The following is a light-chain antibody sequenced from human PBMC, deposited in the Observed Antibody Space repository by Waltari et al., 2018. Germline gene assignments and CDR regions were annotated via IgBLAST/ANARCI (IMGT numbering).Light chain of an antibody. CDR1: QTISSN. CDR2: CAS. V-gene: IGKV3-15*01. CDR3: RQYNNRPPGT. Sequence: EPVMTQSPVTLSVSPGERATLSCRASQTISSNLAWYPQKPGQPPRPLISCASTRATSSPARFSSSGSGREFTLTISSMQSEDVAVYYCRQYNNRPPGTFGPGTKVEIK. J-gene: IGKJ1*01.